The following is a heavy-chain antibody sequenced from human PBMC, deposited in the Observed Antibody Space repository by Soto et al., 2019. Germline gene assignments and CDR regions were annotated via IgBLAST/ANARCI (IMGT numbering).Heavy chain of an antibody. J-gene: IGHJ6*02. CDR2: IYYSGST. Sequence: SETLSLTCTVSGGSISSSSYYWGWIRQPPGKGLEWIGSIYYSGSTYYNPSLKSRVTISVDTSKNQFSLKLSSVTAADTAVYYCASLGAAGIIKNYYYYYGMDVRGQGTTVTVSS. V-gene: IGHV4-39*01. D-gene: IGHD6-19*01. CDR3: ASLGAAGIIKNYYYYYGMDV. CDR1: GGSISSSSYY.